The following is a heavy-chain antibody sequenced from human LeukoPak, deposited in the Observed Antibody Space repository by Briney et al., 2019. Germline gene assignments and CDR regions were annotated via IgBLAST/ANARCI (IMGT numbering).Heavy chain of an antibody. CDR3: ARGTVTTGPYFQH. Sequence: SETLSLTCPVSGGSISSYYWSWIRQPPGKGLEWIGYIYYSGSTNYNPSLKSRVTISVDTSKNQFSLKLSSVTAADTAVYYCARGTVTTGPYFQHWGQGTLVTVSS. CDR1: GGSISSYY. D-gene: IGHD4-17*01. J-gene: IGHJ1*01. CDR2: IYYSGST. V-gene: IGHV4-59*01.